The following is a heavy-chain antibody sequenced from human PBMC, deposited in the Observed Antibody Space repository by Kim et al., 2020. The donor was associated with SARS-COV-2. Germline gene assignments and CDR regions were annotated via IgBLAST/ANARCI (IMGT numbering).Heavy chain of an antibody. Sequence: SVKVSCKASGGTFSSYAISWVRQAPGQGLEWMGGIIPIFGTANYAQKFQGRVTITADESTSTAYMELSSLRSEDTAVYYCARIAAAGTERYYYYYGMDVWGQGTTVTVSS. CDR1: GGTFSSYA. V-gene: IGHV1-69*13. CDR2: IIPIFGTA. D-gene: IGHD6-13*01. J-gene: IGHJ6*02. CDR3: ARIAAAGTERYYYYYGMDV.